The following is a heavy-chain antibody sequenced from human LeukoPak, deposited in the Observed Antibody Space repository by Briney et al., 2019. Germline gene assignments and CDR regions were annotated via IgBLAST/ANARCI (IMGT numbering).Heavy chain of an antibody. D-gene: IGHD6-13*01. CDR3: AKDKSSSSWLDFDY. Sequence: PGGSLRLSCAASGFTFSSYAMSWVRQAPGKGLEYISAISSNGGSTYYANSVKGRFTISRDNSKNTLYLQMNSLRAEDTAVYYCAKDKSSSSWLDFDYWGQGTLVTVSS. CDR1: GFTFSSYA. CDR2: ISSNGGST. J-gene: IGHJ4*02. V-gene: IGHV3-64*01.